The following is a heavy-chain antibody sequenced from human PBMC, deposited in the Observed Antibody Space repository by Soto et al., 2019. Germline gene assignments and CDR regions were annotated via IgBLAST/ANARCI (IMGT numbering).Heavy chain of an antibody. D-gene: IGHD1-26*01. CDR2: IRSKSNNYAT. CDR3: SRLVGATSSFDY. J-gene: IGHJ4*02. CDR1: GFTFSGSA. Sequence: PGGSLRLSCAGSGFTFSGSAMHWVRQASGKGLEWVGRIRSKSNNYATAYAASVKGRFTISRDDSKNTAYLQMNSLKSEDTAIYYCSRLVGATSSFDYWGQGTPVTVSS. V-gene: IGHV3-73*01.